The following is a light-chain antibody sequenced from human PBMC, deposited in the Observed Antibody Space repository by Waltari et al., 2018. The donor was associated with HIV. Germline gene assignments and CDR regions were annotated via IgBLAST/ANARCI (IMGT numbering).Light chain of an antibody. CDR1: NLGLTY. J-gene: IGLJ2*01. Sequence: SSELTQPPSVSVSPGQTASIICSGDNLGLTYVCWYQQKSGRTPLLTVYQATKRPSGIPDRFSGSNSGNTATLTISGTQAMDEADYYCQAWANTTVLFGGGTKLTVL. V-gene: IGLV3-1*01. CDR3: QAWANTTVL. CDR2: QAT.